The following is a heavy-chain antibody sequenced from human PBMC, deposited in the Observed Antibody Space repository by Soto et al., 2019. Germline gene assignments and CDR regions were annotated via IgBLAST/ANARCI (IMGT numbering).Heavy chain of an antibody. D-gene: IGHD3-22*01. CDR3: VRVSGASSGYGFDY. CDR2: MNPNSGNT. J-gene: IGHJ4*02. V-gene: IGHV1-8*01. CDR1: GYTFTSYD. Sequence: QVQLVQSGAEVKKPGASVKVSCKASGYTFTSYDINWVRQATGQGLEWMGWMNPNSGNTGYAQKFQGRVTMTRNTSISTAYMELSSLTSEDTAVYYCVRVSGASSGYGFDYWGQGTLVTVSS.